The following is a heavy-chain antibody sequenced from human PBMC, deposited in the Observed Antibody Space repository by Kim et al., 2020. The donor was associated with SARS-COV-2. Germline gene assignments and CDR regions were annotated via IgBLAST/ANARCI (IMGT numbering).Heavy chain of an antibody. CDR2: ITWNSAKI. D-gene: IGHD3-22*01. V-gene: IGHV3-9*01. Sequence: GGSLRLSCAASGFTFNNYAMHWVRLAPGKGLEWVSGITWNSAKIDYADSVKGRFTISRDNAKNSLYLQMSSLRAEDTATYYCAKGQHKVFSDNTGYYLAFDSWGQGTPVTVSS. J-gene: IGHJ5*01. CDR1: GFTFNNYA. CDR3: AKGQHKVFSDNTGYYLAFDS.